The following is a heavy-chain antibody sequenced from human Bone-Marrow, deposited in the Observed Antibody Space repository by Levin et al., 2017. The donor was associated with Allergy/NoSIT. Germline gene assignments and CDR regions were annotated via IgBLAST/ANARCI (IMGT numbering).Heavy chain of an antibody. V-gene: IGHV1-69*06. Sequence: SVKVSCKASGGTFSSYAISWVRQAPGQGLEWMGGIIPIFGTANYAQKFQGRVTITADKSTSTAYMELSSLRSEDTAVYYCARFARLSMVQGEDPDYWGQGTLVTVSS. J-gene: IGHJ4*02. CDR1: GGTFSSYA. CDR3: ARFARLSMVQGEDPDY. CDR2: IIPIFGTA. D-gene: IGHD3-10*01.